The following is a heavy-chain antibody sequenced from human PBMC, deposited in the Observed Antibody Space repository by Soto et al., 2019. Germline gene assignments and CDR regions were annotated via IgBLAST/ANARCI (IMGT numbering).Heavy chain of an antibody. Sequence: QVQLVQSGAEVKKPGSSVKVSCKASGGTFSSYAISWVRQAPGQGLEWMGGIIPIFGTANYAQKFQGRVTITADESTSTAYMELSSLRSEDTAVYYCARGYYDILTGYYNSKGFDYWGQGTLVTASS. V-gene: IGHV1-69*01. D-gene: IGHD3-9*01. CDR2: IIPIFGTA. J-gene: IGHJ4*02. CDR1: GGTFSSYA. CDR3: ARGYYDILTGYYNSKGFDY.